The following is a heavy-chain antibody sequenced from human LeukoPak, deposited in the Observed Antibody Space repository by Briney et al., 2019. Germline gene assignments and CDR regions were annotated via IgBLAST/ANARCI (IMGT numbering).Heavy chain of an antibody. CDR2: IYYSGNT. Sequence: PSETLSLTCAVSGDSISTSNSYWGWIRRPPGKGLEWVGSIYYSGNTYYNPSLKSRVTISVDTSKNQFSLKLSSVTAADTAVYYCARRAWQFDYWGQGTLVTVSS. CDR1: GDSISTSNSY. V-gene: IGHV4-39*01. CDR3: ARRAWQFDY. J-gene: IGHJ4*02.